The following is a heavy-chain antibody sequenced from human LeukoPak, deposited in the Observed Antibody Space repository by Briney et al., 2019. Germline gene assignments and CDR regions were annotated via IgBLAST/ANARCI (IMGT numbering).Heavy chain of an antibody. CDR3: AKRGPIYSASPGNYFDY. D-gene: IGHD3-10*01. CDR2: ISGNDDGT. V-gene: IGHV3-23*01. CDR1: GFTFSTCG. J-gene: IGHJ4*02. Sequence: GGSLRLSCTASGFTFSTCGMIWVRQAPGKGLEWVSSISGNDDGTYYADSVKGRFTISRDNSKNTLYLQMNSLRAEDTAIYYCAKRGPIYSASPGNYFDYWGQGTLVTVSS.